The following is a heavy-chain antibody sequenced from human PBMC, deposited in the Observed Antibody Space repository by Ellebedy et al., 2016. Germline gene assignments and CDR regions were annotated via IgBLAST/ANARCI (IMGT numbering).Heavy chain of an antibody. CDR2: ISYDGSNK. J-gene: IGHJ4*02. CDR3: ARDYDRSGYTYGYAY. D-gene: IGHD5-18*01. V-gene: IGHV3-30*04. Sequence: GGSLRLSCAASGFTFSSYALHWVRQAPGKGLEWVAVISYDGSNKYYADSVKGRFTISRDNSKNALYLQMNSLRAEDTAVYYCARDYDRSGYTYGYAYWGQGTLVTVSS. CDR1: GFTFSSYA.